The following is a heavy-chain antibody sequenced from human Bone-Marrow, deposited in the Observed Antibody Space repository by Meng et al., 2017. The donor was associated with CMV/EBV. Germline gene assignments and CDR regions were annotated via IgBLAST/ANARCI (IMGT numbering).Heavy chain of an antibody. CDR3: ARGLRYDFWSGSAYFDY. V-gene: IGHV4-59*01. CDR2: IYYSGST. D-gene: IGHD3-3*01. CDR1: GGSISSYY. Sequence: SETLSLTCTVSGGSISSYYWSWIRQPPGKGLEWIGYIYYSGSTNYNPSLKSRVTITVDTSKNQFSLKLSSVTAADTAVYYRARGLRYDFWSGSAYFDYWGQGTLVTVSS. J-gene: IGHJ4*02.